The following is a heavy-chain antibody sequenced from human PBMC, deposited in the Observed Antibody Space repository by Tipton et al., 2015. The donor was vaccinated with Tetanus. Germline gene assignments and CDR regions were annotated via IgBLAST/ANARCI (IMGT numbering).Heavy chain of an antibody. J-gene: IGHJ6*02. CDR2: IYFEGST. CDR3: ARGDYYGSGTYDV. V-gene: IGHV4-39*07. CDR1: GASISDKKYY. Sequence: TLSLTCTVSGASISDKKYYWGWIRQAPGKGLEWLASIYFEGSTYHSPSLKSRVTLSLDTTKKQVSLKLSSVTAADTAVYYCARGDYYGSGTYDVWGQGTTVTVPS. D-gene: IGHD3-10*01.